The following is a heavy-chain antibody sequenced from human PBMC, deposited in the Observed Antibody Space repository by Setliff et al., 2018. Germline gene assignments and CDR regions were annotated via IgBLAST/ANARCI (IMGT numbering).Heavy chain of an antibody. CDR2: ISSSGSTI. V-gene: IGHV3-48*03. CDR1: GFTFSSYE. Sequence: LRLSCAASGFTFSSYEMNWVRQAPGKGLEWLSYISSSGSTIYYADSVKGRFTISRDNAKNSLYLQMNNLRAEDTAVYSCARVYAYSYGFDSWGQGTQVTVSS. D-gene: IGHD5-18*01. J-gene: IGHJ4*02. CDR3: ARVYAYSYGFDS.